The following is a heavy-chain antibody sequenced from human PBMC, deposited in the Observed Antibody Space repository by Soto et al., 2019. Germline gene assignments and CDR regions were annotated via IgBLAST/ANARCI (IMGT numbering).Heavy chain of an antibody. J-gene: IGHJ5*02. CDR3: ARVKYGSGSFNWFDP. CDR1: GGSISTGGYS. D-gene: IGHD3-10*01. V-gene: IGHV4-30-2*01. CDR2: IYPSGST. Sequence: SETLSLTCAVSGGSISTGGYSWSWIRQPPGEGLEWIGYIYPSGSTYYNPSLQSRVTISVDRSKNQFSLNLTSVTAADTAVYYCARVKYGSGSFNWFDPWGQGTQVTVSS.